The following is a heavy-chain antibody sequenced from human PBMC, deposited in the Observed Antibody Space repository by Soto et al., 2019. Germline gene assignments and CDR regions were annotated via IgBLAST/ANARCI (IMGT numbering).Heavy chain of an antibody. V-gene: IGHV3-23*01. CDR2: ISGSGGST. CDR1: GFTFSSYA. Sequence: EVQLLESGGGLVQPGGSLRLSCAASGFTFSSYAMSWVRQAPGKGLEWVSAISGSGGSTYYADSVKGRFTIYRDNSKNTLYLQMNSLRAEDTAVYYCAKGDVDIVATILAPAVIDYWGQGTLVTVSS. J-gene: IGHJ4*02. D-gene: IGHD5-12*01. CDR3: AKGDVDIVATILAPAVIDY.